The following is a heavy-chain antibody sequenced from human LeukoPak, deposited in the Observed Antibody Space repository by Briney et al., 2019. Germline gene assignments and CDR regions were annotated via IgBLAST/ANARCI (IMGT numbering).Heavy chain of an antibody. J-gene: IGHJ4*02. CDR3: ARIRWAGGTWAFDY. Sequence: GGSLRLSCAASGFTFSSYWMGWVRQAPGKGLEWVANIKQDGSEKCYVDPVKGRFTISRDNAENSLDLQMNSLRAEDTAFYYCARIRWAGGTWAFDYWGQGTLVTVSS. D-gene: IGHD1-26*01. CDR1: GFTFSSYW. CDR2: IKQDGSEK. V-gene: IGHV3-7*01.